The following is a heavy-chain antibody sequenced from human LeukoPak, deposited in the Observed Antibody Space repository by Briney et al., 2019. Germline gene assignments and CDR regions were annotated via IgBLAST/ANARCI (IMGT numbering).Heavy chain of an antibody. CDR3: ARDNPPHYDFWSGYNWFDP. J-gene: IGHJ5*02. Sequence: SVKVSCKASGGTFSSYAIRWVRQAPGQGLEWMGGIIPIFGTANYAQKFQGRVTITADKSTSTAYMGLSSLRSEDTAVYYCARDNPPHYDFWSGYNWFDPWGQGTLVTVSS. CDR2: IIPIFGTA. D-gene: IGHD3-3*01. CDR1: GGTFSSYA. V-gene: IGHV1-69*06.